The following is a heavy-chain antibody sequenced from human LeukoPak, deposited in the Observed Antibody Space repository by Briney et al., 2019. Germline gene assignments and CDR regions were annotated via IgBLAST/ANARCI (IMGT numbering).Heavy chain of an antibody. Sequence: TGGSLRLSCTASGFTFSSYWMTWVRQAPGKGLEWVANIKEDGREKYYVDSVKGRFTISRDNAKNSLYLQMNSLRAGDTAVFYCAREGISAVRPRWFDPWGQGTLVTVSS. V-gene: IGHV3-7*04. J-gene: IGHJ5*02. D-gene: IGHD6-13*01. CDR2: IKEDGREK. CDR3: AREGISAVRPRWFDP. CDR1: GFTFSSYW.